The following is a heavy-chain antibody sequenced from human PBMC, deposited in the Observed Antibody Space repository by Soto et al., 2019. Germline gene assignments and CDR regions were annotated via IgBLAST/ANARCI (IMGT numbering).Heavy chain of an antibody. Sequence: QVQLVQSGAEVKKPGSSLKVSCKASGGTFTNYAFSWVRQAPGQGPEWMGGIIPIFGTPDYAQKFQGGVIITADESTRTVFMELNSLRSDDTAVYYCARERSVGYCITTTCPKPFYYYAMDVWGQGTTVTVSS. V-gene: IGHV1-69*12. D-gene: IGHD2-2*01. J-gene: IGHJ6*02. CDR2: IIPIFGTP. CDR1: GGTFTNYA. CDR3: ARERSVGYCITTTCPKPFYYYAMDV.